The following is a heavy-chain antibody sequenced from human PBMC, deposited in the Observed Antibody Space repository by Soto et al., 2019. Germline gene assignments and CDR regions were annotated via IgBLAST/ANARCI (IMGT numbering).Heavy chain of an antibody. J-gene: IGHJ4*02. CDR3: AADPGWKGSY. D-gene: IGHD6-19*01. CDR1: GFTFSSYV. Sequence: EVQLLESGGGLVQPGGSLRLSCAASGFTFSSYVMNWVRQAPGKGLEWVSAISDSGANTYYADSVRGRFTISRDNSKNTMYLQMNSLRAEDTALYYCAADPGWKGSYWGQGTLVTVSA. CDR2: ISDSGANT. V-gene: IGHV3-23*01.